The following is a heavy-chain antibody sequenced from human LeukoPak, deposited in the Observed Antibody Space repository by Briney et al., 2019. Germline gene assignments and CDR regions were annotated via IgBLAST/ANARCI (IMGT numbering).Heavy chain of an antibody. CDR2: ISRDGTNK. V-gene: IGHV3-30*03. Sequence: GWALRLSCAASGWTFSTYGMHWVRQARGKGVEWVAVISRDGTNKYYADSVKGRFTISRDNIKDTLYLEMNSLRAEDTAVYYCARDSGYVPDDYWGQGTLVTVSS. CDR3: ARDSGYVPDDY. CDR1: GWTFSTYG. D-gene: IGHD5-12*01. J-gene: IGHJ4*02.